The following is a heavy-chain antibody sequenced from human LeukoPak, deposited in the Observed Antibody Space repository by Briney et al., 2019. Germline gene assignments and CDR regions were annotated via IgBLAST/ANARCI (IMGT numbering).Heavy chain of an antibody. V-gene: IGHV3-48*02. CDR2: ISTTGSTI. CDR1: GFTFTGYA. D-gene: IGHD3-9*01. Sequence: GGSLRLSCGDSGFTFTGYAMHSLRQAPGKGLEWLSYISTTGSTIYYADSVKGRFTISRDNARNSLFLEMNSLRDEDTAVYYCARVRPNCDNFGMDVWGQGTTVTVSS. J-gene: IGHJ6*02. CDR3: ARVRPNCDNFGMDV.